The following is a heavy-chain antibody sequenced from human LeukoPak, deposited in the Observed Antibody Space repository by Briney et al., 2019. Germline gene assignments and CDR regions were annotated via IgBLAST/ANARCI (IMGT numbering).Heavy chain of an antibody. D-gene: IGHD2-8*01. V-gene: IGHV3-11*04. CDR3: VKDTIPIVLKPSPHGMDV. Sequence: GGSLRLSCAASGFTFSDYYMSWIRQAPGKGLEWVSYISSSGSTIYYADSVKGRFTISRDNSKNTLYLQMNSLRAEDTAVYYCVKDTIPIVLKPSPHGMDVWGQGTAVIVSS. CDR2: ISSSGSTI. J-gene: IGHJ6*02. CDR1: GFTFSDYY.